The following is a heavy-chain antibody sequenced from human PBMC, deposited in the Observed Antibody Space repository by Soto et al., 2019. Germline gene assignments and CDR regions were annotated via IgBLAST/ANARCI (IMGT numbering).Heavy chain of an antibody. D-gene: IGHD3-10*01. CDR3: ARDRDDYGSGNYYNRIDF. CDR2: IIPIFGTP. CDR1: GGIFSTYA. J-gene: IGHJ4*02. V-gene: IGHV1-69*01. Sequence: QVPLVQSGAEVKKPGSSVKVSCKASGGIFSTYAISWLRQAPGQGLEWMGGIIPIFGTPNYAQRFQGRVTITADESTTTSYMELGRLKSDDTAVYYCARDRDDYGSGNYYNRIDFWGQGTLVTVSS.